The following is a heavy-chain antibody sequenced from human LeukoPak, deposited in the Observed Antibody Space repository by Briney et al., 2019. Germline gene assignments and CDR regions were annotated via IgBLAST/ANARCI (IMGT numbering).Heavy chain of an antibody. D-gene: IGHD3-10*01. J-gene: IGHJ4*02. CDR2: IYTSGST. CDR3: ARHDSFYGSGVDN. V-gene: IGHV4-4*07. Sequence: SETLSLTCTVSGGSISTYYWTWIRQPAGKGLEWIGRIYTSGSTNYNPSLKSRVTMSVDTSKNQFSLNLSSVTAADTAVYYCARHDSFYGSGVDNWGQGTLVTVSS. CDR1: GGSISTYY.